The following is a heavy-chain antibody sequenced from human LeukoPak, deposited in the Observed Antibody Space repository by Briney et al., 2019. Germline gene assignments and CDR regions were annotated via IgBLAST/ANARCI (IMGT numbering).Heavy chain of an antibody. D-gene: IGHD1-7*01. CDR3: ARAIGRVAGTTIDY. V-gene: IGHV4-59*01. J-gene: IGHJ4*02. CDR1: GGSIRNYY. Sequence: SETLSLTCSVSGGSIRNYYWSWIRQPLGKGLEWIGYVYNSGSTNYNPSLKSRLTISVDTSKNQFSLNLNSVTAADTAVYYCARAIGRVAGTTIDYWGQGTLVTVSS. CDR2: VYNSGST.